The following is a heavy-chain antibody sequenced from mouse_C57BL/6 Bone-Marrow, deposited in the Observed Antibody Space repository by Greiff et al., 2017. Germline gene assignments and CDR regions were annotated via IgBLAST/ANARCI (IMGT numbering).Heavy chain of an antibody. CDR2: IDPETGGT. CDR1: GYTFTDYE. D-gene: IGHD2-10*01. CDR3: TRGLLGRNFDV. J-gene: IGHJ1*03. V-gene: IGHV1-15*01. Sequence: QVQLQQSGAELVRPGASVTLSCKASGYTFTDYEMHWVKQTPVHGLEWIGAIDPETGGTAYNQKFKGKAILTADKSSSTAYMELRSLTSEDSAVYYCTRGLLGRNFDVWGTGTTVTVSS.